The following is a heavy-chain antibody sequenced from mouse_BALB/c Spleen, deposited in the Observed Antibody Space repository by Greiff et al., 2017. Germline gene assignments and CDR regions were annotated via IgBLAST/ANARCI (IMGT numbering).Heavy chain of an antibody. CDR3: ARDGDSPYYYAMDY. D-gene: IGHD3-3*01. CDR2: IWAGGST. CDR1: GFSLTSYG. V-gene: IGHV2-9*02. Sequence: VQLQQSGPGLVAPSQSLSITCTVSGFSLTSYGVHWVRQPPGKGLEWLGVIWAGGSTNYNSALMSRLSISKDNSKSQVFLKMNSLQTDDTAMYYCARDGDSPYYYAMDYWGQGTSVTVSS. J-gene: IGHJ4*01.